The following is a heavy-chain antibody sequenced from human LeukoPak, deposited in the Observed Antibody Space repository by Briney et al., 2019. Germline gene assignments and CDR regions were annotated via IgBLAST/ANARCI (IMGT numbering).Heavy chain of an antibody. CDR3: ARTREKWQVLDY. Sequence: HSGGSLRLSCAASGFSFGSYGILWVRQAPGKGLEWVAVISHEGSNQYYADSARGRFTISRDNSKNMVYLQMNSLRAEDTAVYYCARTREKWQVLDYWGQGTLVTVSS. CDR1: GFSFGSYG. D-gene: IGHD6-19*01. J-gene: IGHJ4*02. V-gene: IGHV3-30*03. CDR2: ISHEGSNQ.